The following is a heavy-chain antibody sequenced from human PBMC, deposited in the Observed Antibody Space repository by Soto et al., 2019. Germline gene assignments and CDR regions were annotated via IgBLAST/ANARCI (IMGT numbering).Heavy chain of an antibody. Sequence: SETLSLTCTVSGGSISSSSYYWGWIRQPPGKGLEWIGSIYYSGSTYYNPSLKSRVTISVDTSKNQFSLKLSSVTAADTAVYYCARLSMVRGVIIHSPYFDYWGQGTLVTVSS. D-gene: IGHD3-10*01. CDR3: ARLSMVRGVIIHSPYFDY. CDR2: IYYSGST. CDR1: GGSISSSSYY. V-gene: IGHV4-39*01. J-gene: IGHJ4*02.